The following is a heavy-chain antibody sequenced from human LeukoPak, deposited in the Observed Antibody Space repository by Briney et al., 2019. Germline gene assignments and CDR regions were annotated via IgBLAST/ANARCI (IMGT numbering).Heavy chain of an antibody. D-gene: IGHD1-26*01. J-gene: IGHJ4*02. Sequence: PETLSLTCTVSGGSISSYYWSWIRQPPGKGLEWIGYIYYSGSTNYNPSLKSRVTISVDTSKNQFSLKLSSVTAADTAVYYCARGGSYEGDYWGQGTLVTVSS. CDR1: GGSISSYY. V-gene: IGHV4-59*01. CDR2: IYYSGST. CDR3: ARGGSYEGDY.